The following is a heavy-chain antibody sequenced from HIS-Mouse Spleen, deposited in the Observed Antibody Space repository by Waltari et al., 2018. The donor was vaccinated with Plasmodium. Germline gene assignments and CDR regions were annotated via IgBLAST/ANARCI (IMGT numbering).Heavy chain of an antibody. J-gene: IGHJ3*02. D-gene: IGHD6-6*01. CDR2: IYSGGST. V-gene: IGHV3-53*01. Sequence: EVQLVESGGGWIQPGGSLRLPCAASVFPVSSTYLTWFRRAPGKGLEWISVIYSGGSTYYADSVKGRFTISRDNSKNTRYLQMNSLRAEDTAVYYCARGMKSSSSAFDIWGQGTMVTVSS. CDR1: VFPVSSTY. CDR3: ARGMKSSSSAFDI.